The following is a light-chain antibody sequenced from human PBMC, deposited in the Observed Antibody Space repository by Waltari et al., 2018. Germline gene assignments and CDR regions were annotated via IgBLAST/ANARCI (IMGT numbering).Light chain of an antibody. J-gene: IGKJ3*01. CDR1: QGINKE. CDR2: AAS. V-gene: IGKV1-17*01. Sequence: DIQMTQSPSSLSASVGDRVTVTCRASQGINKELSWYQQKQGKAPTLLIYAASSLQTGVSSRFSASGSGTDFTLTISSLQPEDVATCVCQQDFTSPFPFGPWTNLDIK. CDR3: QQDFTSPFP.